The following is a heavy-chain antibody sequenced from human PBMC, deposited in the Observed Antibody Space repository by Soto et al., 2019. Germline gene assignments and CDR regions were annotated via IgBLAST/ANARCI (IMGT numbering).Heavy chain of an antibody. J-gene: IGHJ6*03. D-gene: IGHD3-22*01. V-gene: IGHV3-23*01. CDR1: GLTFSNYA. Sequence: GGSLRLSCAASGLTFSNYAMSWVRQAPGKGLEWVSTISSSGGDTYYADPVKGRFTISRDSSKNTLWMQMNRVRGEEKITTGPPGSGGFTIPRTCSKNTLGAKIKSLGGEDTAVYYCARHSRSPYRAYQYYMGVWGKGTTVTVSS. CDR3: PGSGGFTIPRTCSKNTLGAKIKSLGGEDTAVYYCARHSRSPYRAYQYYMGV. CDR2: ISSSGGDT.